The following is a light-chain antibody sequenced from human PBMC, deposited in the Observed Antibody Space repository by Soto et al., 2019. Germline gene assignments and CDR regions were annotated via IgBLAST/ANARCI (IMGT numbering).Light chain of an antibody. CDR1: SSDVGAYIF. Sequence: QSLPSQPVSVSWSAGHSIAISCTGTSSDVGAYIFVSWYQQHPGKAPKLMIYDIINRPSGVSNRFSGSKSGNTASLTISGLQAEDEADYYCVSFTTSRYYVFGTWTKVTDL. CDR2: DII. V-gene: IGLV2-14*03. J-gene: IGLJ1*01. CDR3: VSFTTSRYYV.